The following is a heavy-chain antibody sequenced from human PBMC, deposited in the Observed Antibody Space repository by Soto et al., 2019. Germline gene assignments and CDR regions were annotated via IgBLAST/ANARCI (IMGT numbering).Heavy chain of an antibody. CDR1: GGSFSGYY. CDR2: INHSGST. CDR3: ARGRGNLERPDAFDI. V-gene: IGHV4-34*01. D-gene: IGHD1-1*01. Sequence: QVQLQQWGAGLLKPSETLSLTCAVYGGSFSGYYWSWIRQPPGKGLEWIGEINHSGSTNYNPSLKSRVTISVDTSKNQFSLKLSSVTAADTAVYYCARGRGNLERPDAFDIWGQGTMVTVSS. J-gene: IGHJ3*02.